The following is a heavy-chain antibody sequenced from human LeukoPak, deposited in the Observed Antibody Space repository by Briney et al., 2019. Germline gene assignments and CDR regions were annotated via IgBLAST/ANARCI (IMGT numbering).Heavy chain of an antibody. D-gene: IGHD3-22*01. V-gene: IGHV4-31*03. CDR1: GGSISSGGYY. CDR2: IYHSGST. CDR3: ARAVMYYYDSSGHHWFDP. Sequence: PSETLSLTCTVSGGSISSGGYYWSWIRQHPGKGLEWIGYIYHSGSTYYNPSLKSRVTISVDTSKNQFSLKLSSVTAADTAVYYCARAVMYYYDSSGHHWFDPWGQGTLVTVSS. J-gene: IGHJ5*02.